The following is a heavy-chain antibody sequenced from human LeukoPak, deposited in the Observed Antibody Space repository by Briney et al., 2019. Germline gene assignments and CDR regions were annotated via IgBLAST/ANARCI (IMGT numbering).Heavy chain of an antibody. CDR3: ARDQD. Sequence: SGGSLRLSCEASGFPFSSYAMNWVRQAPGKGLEWVSSISSSSSYIYYADSVKGRFTIFRDNAKNSLYLQMNSLRAEDTAVYYCARDQDWGQGTLVTVSS. CDR1: GFPFSSYA. J-gene: IGHJ4*02. CDR2: ISSSSSYI. V-gene: IGHV3-21*01.